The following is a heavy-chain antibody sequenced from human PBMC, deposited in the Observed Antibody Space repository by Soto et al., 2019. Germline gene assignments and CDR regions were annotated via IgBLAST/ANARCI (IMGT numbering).Heavy chain of an antibody. J-gene: IGHJ4*02. Sequence: GGSLRLSCAASGFTFNNAWMSWVRQGPGKGLEWVGRIKRNTDGGTTNYAAPVKGRFTISRDDSKNTLYLQMNSLKTDDTGIYYCTTGMTTVTAGFDYWGQGTLVTVSS. CDR3: TTGMTTVTAGFDY. CDR2: IKRNTDGGTT. V-gene: IGHV3-15*06. CDR1: GFTFNNAW. D-gene: IGHD4-17*01.